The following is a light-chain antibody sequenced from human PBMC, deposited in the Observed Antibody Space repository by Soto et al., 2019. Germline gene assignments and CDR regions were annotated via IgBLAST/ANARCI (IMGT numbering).Light chain of an antibody. CDR2: GAS. V-gene: IGKV3-15*01. J-gene: IGKJ1*01. Sequence: EIVMTQSPATLSVSPGERATLSCRASQSVSSNLAWYQQKPGQAPRLLIYGASTRATGIPARFSGSGSGTEFTLTISSMQYEDFAVYYCQQYNNWPSCTFGQGTKVEIK. CDR1: QSVSSN. CDR3: QQYNNWPSCT.